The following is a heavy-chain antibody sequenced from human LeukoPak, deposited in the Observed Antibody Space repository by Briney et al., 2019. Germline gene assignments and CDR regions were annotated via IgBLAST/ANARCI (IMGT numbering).Heavy chain of an antibody. D-gene: IGHD1-26*01. CDR2: ISAYNGNT. V-gene: IGHV1-18*01. J-gene: IGHJ4*01. CDR3: VLLWERLGDFFFDF. Sequence: ASVKVSCKASGYTFTSYGISWVRQAPGQGLEWMGWISAYNGNTNYAQKLQGRVTMTTDTSTSTAYMELSSLRSDDTAVYYCVLLWERLGDFFFDFWGQGSLVTVSS. CDR1: GYTFTSYG.